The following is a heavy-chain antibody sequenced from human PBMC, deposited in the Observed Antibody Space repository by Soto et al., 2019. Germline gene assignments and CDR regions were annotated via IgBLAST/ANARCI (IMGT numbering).Heavy chain of an antibody. CDR3: ARDLAAGDH. D-gene: IGHD6-13*01. CDR2: INPASGST. Sequence: QVQLVQSGAEVKKPGASVKVSCRTSGYTFTHYYIHWVRQAPGQGLELLGIINPASGSTNYAQDFQGRVTLTMDTSTTTVYMELSGRRAEDTAIFYCARDLAAGDHWGQGTLVTVSS. V-gene: IGHV1-46*01. CDR1: GYTFTHYY. J-gene: IGHJ4*02.